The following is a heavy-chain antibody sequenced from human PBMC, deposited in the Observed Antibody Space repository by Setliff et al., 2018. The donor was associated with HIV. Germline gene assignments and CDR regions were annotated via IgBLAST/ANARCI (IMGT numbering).Heavy chain of an antibody. Sequence: PGGSLRLSCAASGFIFRSLTMHWVRQAPGRGLEWMAVFSADEDIEYYADSMRERFTIFRDSSKNTLYLQMSSLRADDTAVYYCARSPYGGNPYLFDFWGQGTLVTVSS. J-gene: IGHJ4*02. V-gene: IGHV3-30*15. D-gene: IGHD4-17*01. CDR1: GFIFRSLT. CDR2: FSADEDIE. CDR3: ARSPYGGNPYLFDF.